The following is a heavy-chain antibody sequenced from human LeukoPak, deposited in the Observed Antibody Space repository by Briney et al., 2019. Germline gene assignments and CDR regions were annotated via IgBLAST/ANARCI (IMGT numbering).Heavy chain of an antibody. CDR2: INPNSGGT. D-gene: IGHD4-17*01. Sequence: GASVKVSYKASGYTFTDYYMHWVRQAPGQGGEGMGWINPNSGGTNYAQKFQGRVTITRDTSISTAYMELSRLRSDDTAVYYCARSYGDYTLDYWGQGTLVTVSS. V-gene: IGHV1-2*02. CDR1: GYTFTDYY. J-gene: IGHJ4*02. CDR3: ARSYGDYTLDY.